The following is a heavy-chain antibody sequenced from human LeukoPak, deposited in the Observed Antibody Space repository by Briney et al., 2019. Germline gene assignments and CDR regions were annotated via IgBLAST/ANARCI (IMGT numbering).Heavy chain of an antibody. CDR3: AKKGISAADTFDY. V-gene: IGHV3-23*01. J-gene: IGHJ4*02. CDR2: ISGIGVGT. D-gene: IGHD6-13*01. Sequence: GGSLRLSCAASGFTFSTYVMSWVRQAPGKRLEWVSTISGIGVGTYYADSVKGRFTISRDNSKNTLYLQMNSLRAEDTAVYYCAKKGISAADTFDYWGQGTLVTVSS. CDR1: GFTFSTYV.